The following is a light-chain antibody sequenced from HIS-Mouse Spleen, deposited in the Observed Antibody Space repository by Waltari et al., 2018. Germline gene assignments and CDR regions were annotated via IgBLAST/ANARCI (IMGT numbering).Light chain of an antibody. CDR2: AAS. Sequence: DIQMTQSPSSLSASVGDRVTITCRASQSISSYLNWYQQKPGKVPKLLIYAASSLQSGVPSRFSGSGSGTDFTLTISSLQPEDFATYYCQQSYSTPNTFGQGTKLGIK. CDR3: QQSYSTPNT. J-gene: IGKJ2*01. V-gene: IGKV1-39*01. CDR1: QSISSY.